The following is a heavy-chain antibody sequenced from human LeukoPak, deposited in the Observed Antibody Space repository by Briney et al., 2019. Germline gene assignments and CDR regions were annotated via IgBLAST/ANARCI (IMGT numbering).Heavy chain of an antibody. CDR1: GFTFSSHG. CDR3: AKEPYSGSQLLDY. V-gene: IGHV3-23*01. D-gene: IGHD1-26*01. Sequence: GGSLRLSRAASGFTFSSHGMSWVRQAPGKGLEWVSGISTSGGSIYYADSVKGRFTISRDNSKNTLYLQMNSLRAEDTAVYYCAKEPYSGSQLLDYWGRGTLVTVSS. J-gene: IGHJ4*02. CDR2: ISTSGGSI.